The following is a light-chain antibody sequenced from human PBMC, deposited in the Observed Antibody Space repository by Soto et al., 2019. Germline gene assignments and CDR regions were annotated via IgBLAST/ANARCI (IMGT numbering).Light chain of an antibody. V-gene: IGLV2-23*02. CDR3: FSYAGDSTWV. CDR1: RSDIGSYNS. Sequence: QSVLTQPASVSGSPGQSITISCTGTRSDIGSYNSIAWYQQHPGKAPRVMIFEVTKRPSGISNRFSGSKSGSTASLTISGLQAEDEADYFCFSYAGDSTWVFGGGTKVTV. CDR2: EVT. J-gene: IGLJ3*02.